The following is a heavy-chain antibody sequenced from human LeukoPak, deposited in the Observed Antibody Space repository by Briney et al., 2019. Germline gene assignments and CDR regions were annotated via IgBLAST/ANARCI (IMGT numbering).Heavy chain of an antibody. CDR2: IRYDGSNK. CDR3: AKDYLGGYSFGSPFHY. D-gene: IGHD5-18*01. V-gene: IGHV3-30*02. Sequence: GGSLRLSCAASGFTFSSYGMHWVRQAPGKGLEWVAFIRYDGSNKYYADSVKGRFTISRDNSKNTLYLQMNSLRPEDTAVYYCAKDYLGGYSFGSPFHYWGQGTLVTVSS. CDR1: GFTFSSYG. J-gene: IGHJ4*02.